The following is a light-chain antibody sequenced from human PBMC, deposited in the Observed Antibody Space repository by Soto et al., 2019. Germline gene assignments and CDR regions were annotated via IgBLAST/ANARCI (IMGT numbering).Light chain of an antibody. Sequence: LLTQSPSSLSASFGDRVTITCRASQGISAYLNWYQQKPGKAPQLLIFAASTLQHGVPSRFSGSGSGTDFTLAISNLQPEDFATYYCHQTYSGRSFGPGTKVDI. CDR3: HQTYSGRS. CDR2: AAS. J-gene: IGKJ1*01. V-gene: IGKV1-39*01. CDR1: QGISAY.